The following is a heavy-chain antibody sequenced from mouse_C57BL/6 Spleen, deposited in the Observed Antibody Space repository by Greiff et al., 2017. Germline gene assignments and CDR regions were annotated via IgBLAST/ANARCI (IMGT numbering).Heavy chain of an antibody. V-gene: IGHV1-64*01. CDR1: GYTFTSYW. J-gene: IGHJ4*01. D-gene: IGHD2-13*01. Sequence: QVQLQQPGADLVKPGASVKLSCKASGYTFTSYWMHWVKQRPGQGLEWIGMIHPNSGSTNYNEKFKSKATLTVDKSSSTAYMQLSSLTSEDSAVYYCAREGDNYAMDYWGQGTSVTVSS. CDR2: IHPNSGST. CDR3: AREGDNYAMDY.